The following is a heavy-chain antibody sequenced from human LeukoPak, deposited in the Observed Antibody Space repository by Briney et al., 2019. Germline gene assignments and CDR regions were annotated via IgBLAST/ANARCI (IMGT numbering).Heavy chain of an antibody. D-gene: IGHD2/OR15-2a*01. CDR3: ARDRIGHFDY. CDR2: LYYSGST. CDR1: GGSISSYY. Sequence: SETLSLTCTASGGSISSYYWSWIRQPPGKGPEWIGYLYYSGSTSYNPSLKSRVTISGDTSKNQFSLKLSSVTAADTAVYYCARDRIGHFDYWGQGTLVTVSS. J-gene: IGHJ4*02. V-gene: IGHV4-59*01.